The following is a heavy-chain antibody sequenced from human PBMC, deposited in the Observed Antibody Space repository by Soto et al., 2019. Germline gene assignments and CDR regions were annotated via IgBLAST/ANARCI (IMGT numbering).Heavy chain of an antibody. Sequence: QLVESGGALVQPGGSLRLSCAASGFTFRSYLMSWVRQAPGKGLEWVANIKQDGSEKYYVDSVKGRFTISRDNTKNTLYLQMDSLRAEDTAVYYCARERWLQFDFYYGMDVWGQGTTVIVSS. D-gene: IGHD5-12*01. J-gene: IGHJ6*02. V-gene: IGHV3-7*01. CDR2: IKQDGSEK. CDR3: ARERWLQFDFYYGMDV. CDR1: GFTFRSYL.